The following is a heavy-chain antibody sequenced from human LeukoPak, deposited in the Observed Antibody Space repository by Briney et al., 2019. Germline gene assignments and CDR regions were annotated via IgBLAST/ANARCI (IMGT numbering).Heavy chain of an antibody. CDR3: ARTRVGYSYGYGMDYFDY. V-gene: IGHV1-2*02. J-gene: IGHJ4*02. D-gene: IGHD5-18*01. CDR1: GYTFTGYY. CDR2: INPNSGGT. Sequence: GASVKVSCKASGYTFTGYYMHWVRQAPRQGLEWMGWINPNSGGTNYAQKFQGRVTMTTDTSTSTAYMELRSLRSDDTAVYYCARTRVGYSYGYGMDYFDYWGQGTLVTVSS.